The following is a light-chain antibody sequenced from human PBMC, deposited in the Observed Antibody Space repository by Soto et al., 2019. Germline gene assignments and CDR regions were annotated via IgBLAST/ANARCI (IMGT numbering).Light chain of an antibody. Sequence: EIVMSQSPATLSVSPGGRATLSCRASQSVSNNLAWYQQKPGQAPRLLIYAASTRATGIPARFSGSGSATEFTLTISSLQSEDFAVYYCQQYNNWPPLTFGGGTKVEIK. J-gene: IGKJ4*01. CDR3: QQYNNWPPLT. CDR1: QSVSNN. V-gene: IGKV3-15*01. CDR2: AAS.